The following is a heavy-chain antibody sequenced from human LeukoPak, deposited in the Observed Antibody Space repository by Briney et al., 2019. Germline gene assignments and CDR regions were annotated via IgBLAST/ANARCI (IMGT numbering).Heavy chain of an antibody. V-gene: IGHV4-59*01. D-gene: IGHD5-18*01. J-gene: IGHJ4*02. CDR2: IYYSGST. Sequence: SETLSLTCAVSGGSFSGYYWSWIRQPPGKGLEWIGYIYYSGSTNYNPSLKSRVTISVDTSKNQFSLKLSSVTAADTAVYYRAREGETGDTAFSYFDYWGQGTLVTVSS. CDR3: AREGETGDTAFSYFDY. CDR1: GGSFSGYY.